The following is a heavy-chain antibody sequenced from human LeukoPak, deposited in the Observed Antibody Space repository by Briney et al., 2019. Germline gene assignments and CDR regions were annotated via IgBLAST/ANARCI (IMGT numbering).Heavy chain of an antibody. D-gene: IGHD3-10*01. CDR3: ARGGPQYYYNGLDV. CDR1: GGSISGYY. V-gene: IGHV4-59*01. J-gene: IGHJ6*02. CDR2: IYYTGST. Sequence: SETLSLTCTVSGGSISGYYWSWIRQPPGKGLEWIGYIYYTGSTNHNPSLQSRVTISIDTSKKQFSLNLYSVSAADMAVYYCARGGPQYYYNGLDVWGLGTTVTVSS.